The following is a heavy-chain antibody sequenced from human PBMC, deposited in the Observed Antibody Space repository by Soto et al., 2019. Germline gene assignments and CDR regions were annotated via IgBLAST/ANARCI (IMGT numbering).Heavy chain of an antibody. D-gene: IGHD3-9*01. CDR2: IKSKTDGGTA. J-gene: IGHJ4*02. CDR1: GFNLSHPW. CDR3: TIGIYYDILTGYHNVAY. V-gene: IGHV3-15*01. Sequence: PGGSLRLSCVASGFNLSHPWMTWVRQAAGKGLGWVGRIKSKTDGGTADYAAPVKGRATISRDDSKNTVYLQMNSLKTEDTAVYYCTIGIYYDILTGYHNVAYWGQGALVTVSS.